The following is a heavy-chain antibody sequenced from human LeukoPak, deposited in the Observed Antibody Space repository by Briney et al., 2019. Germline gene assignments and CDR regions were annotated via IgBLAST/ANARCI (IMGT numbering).Heavy chain of an antibody. V-gene: IGHV3-7*01. J-gene: IGHJ4*02. Sequence: PGGSLRLSCVASGFTSGSYSMIWARPPPERGLEWVASKTHDGREKHYLDSEKGRFAISRDNTTISLYLQINSLRAEDAAVYYCARGRVDSNYSHLDSWGQGTLVTVSS. CDR1: GFTSGSYS. CDR2: KTHDGREK. CDR3: ARGRVDSNYSHLDS. D-gene: IGHD5-24*01.